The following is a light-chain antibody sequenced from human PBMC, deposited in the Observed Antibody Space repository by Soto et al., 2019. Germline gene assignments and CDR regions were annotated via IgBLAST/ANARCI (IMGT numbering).Light chain of an antibody. CDR1: QSVRSTY. J-gene: IGKJ4*01. CDR2: GVS. Sequence: EIVLTQSPGTLSLSPGERATLSCRASQSVRSTYLAWYQQKPGLAPRLLIFGVSNRATGIPDRFSGSGSGTDFTLTISRLEPEDFAVYYCQQYGGYPLTLDGGTKVDSK. CDR3: QQYGGYPLT. V-gene: IGKV3-20*01.